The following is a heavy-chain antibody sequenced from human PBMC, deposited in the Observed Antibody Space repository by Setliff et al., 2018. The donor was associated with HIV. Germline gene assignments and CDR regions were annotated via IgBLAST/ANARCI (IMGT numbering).Heavy chain of an antibody. V-gene: IGHV1-2*06. CDR2: INPNSGGT. D-gene: IGHD6-19*01. CDR3: ARDWVAGTSGYYYYYMDV. CDR1: GYTFTGYY. J-gene: IGHJ6*03. Sequence: ASVKVSCKASGYTFTGYYMHWVRQAPGQGLGWMGRINPNSGGTNYAQKFQGRVTMTRDTSISTAYMELSRLRSDDTAVYYCARDWVAGTSGYYYYYMDVWGKGTTVTVSS.